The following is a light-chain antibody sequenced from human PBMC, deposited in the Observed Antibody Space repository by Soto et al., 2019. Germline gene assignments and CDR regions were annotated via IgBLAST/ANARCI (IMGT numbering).Light chain of an antibody. CDR3: LQYHNWPPWT. CDR1: QSVTTN. V-gene: IGKV3-15*01. Sequence: EIVMTQSPATLSVSPGERATLSCRASQSVTTNLAWYQQKLGQAPRLLIYDASTRAKGVPDRFSGSASGTEFSLTITGLQSDDYAVYYCLQYHNWPPWTFGHGTKVDIK. J-gene: IGKJ1*01. CDR2: DAS.